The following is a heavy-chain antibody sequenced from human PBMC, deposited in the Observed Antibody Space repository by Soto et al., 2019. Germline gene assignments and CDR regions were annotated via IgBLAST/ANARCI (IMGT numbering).Heavy chain of an antibody. V-gene: IGHV3-30*18. CDR3: AKGAAASDY. Sequence: QAQLVESGGGVVQPGRSLRLSCAASGFTFSSYGMHWVRQAPGKGLEWVAVISYDGSNKYYADSVKGRFTISRDNSENTLYLQMNSLRAEDTAVYYCAKGAAASDYWGQGTLVTVSS. J-gene: IGHJ4*02. CDR2: ISYDGSNK. D-gene: IGHD6-13*01. CDR1: GFTFSSYG.